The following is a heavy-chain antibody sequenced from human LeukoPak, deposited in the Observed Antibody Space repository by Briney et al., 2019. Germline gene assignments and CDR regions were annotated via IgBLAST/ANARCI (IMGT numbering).Heavy chain of an antibody. CDR3: AKGLGYCSGGSCYVSFDY. Sequence: GGSLRLSCAASGFTFSSYAMSWVRQAPGKGLEWVSAISGSGGSTYYADSVKGRLTISRDNSKNTLYLQMNSLRAEDTAVYNCAKGLGYCSGGSCYVSFDYWGQGTLVTVSS. V-gene: IGHV3-23*01. J-gene: IGHJ4*02. CDR2: ISGSGGST. D-gene: IGHD2-15*01. CDR1: GFTFSSYA.